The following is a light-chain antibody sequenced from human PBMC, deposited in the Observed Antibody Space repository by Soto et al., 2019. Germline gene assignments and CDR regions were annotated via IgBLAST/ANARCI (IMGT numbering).Light chain of an antibody. CDR2: DVS. CDR3: CSYTSTSTV. J-gene: IGLJ2*01. Sequence: QSVLTQPASVSGSPGQSITISCTGASSDVGDSNYVSWYQQHPGRAPKLMIYDVSHRASGVSNRCSVSRSGNTASLALFGLQSEDEAYYSGCSYTSTSTVFGGGTKLTVL. CDR1: SSDVGDSNY. V-gene: IGLV2-14*03.